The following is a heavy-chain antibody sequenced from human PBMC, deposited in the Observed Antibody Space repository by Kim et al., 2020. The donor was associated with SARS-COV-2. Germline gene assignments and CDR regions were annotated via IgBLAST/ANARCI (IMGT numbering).Heavy chain of an antibody. Sequence: SETLSLTCTVSGGSISNNYWSWIRQPAGKGLEWIGRIYTSGSTSCNPSLKSRVTMSVDTSKNQFSLKLSSVTAADTAVYYCARGGLRPYYFDYWGQGTLVTVSS. D-gene: IGHD4-17*01. CDR1: GGSISNNY. CDR2: IYTSGST. J-gene: IGHJ4*02. V-gene: IGHV4-4*07. CDR3: ARGGLRPYYFDY.